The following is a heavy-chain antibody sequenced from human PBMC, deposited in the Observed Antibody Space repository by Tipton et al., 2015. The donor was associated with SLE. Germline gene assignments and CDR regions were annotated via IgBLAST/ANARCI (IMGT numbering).Heavy chain of an antibody. CDR1: GGSISSSSYY. CDR2: IYYSGST. CDR3: ASRPYYDSSGSIGY. V-gene: IGHV4-39*01. J-gene: IGHJ4*02. Sequence: TLSLTCTVSGGSISSSSYYWGWIRQPPGKGLEWIGSIYYSGSTYYNPSLKSRVTISVDTSKNQFSLKLSSVTAADTAVYYCASRPYYDSSGSIGYWGQGTLVTVSS. D-gene: IGHD3-22*01.